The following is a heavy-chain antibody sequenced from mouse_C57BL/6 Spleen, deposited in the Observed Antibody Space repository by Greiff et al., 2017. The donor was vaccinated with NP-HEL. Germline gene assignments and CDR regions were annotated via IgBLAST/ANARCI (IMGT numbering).Heavy chain of an antibody. CDR2: IYPYNGVS. CDR3: ARGFYYGNYYAMDY. D-gene: IGHD2-1*01. CDR1: GYSFTGYY. V-gene: IGHV1-31*01. J-gene: IGHJ4*01. Sequence: EVKVEESGPELVKPGASVKISCKASGYSFTGYYMHWVKQSHGNILDWIGYIYPYNGVSSYNQKFKGKATLTVDKSSSTAYMELRSLTSEDSAVYYCARGFYYGNYYAMDYWGQGTSVTVSS.